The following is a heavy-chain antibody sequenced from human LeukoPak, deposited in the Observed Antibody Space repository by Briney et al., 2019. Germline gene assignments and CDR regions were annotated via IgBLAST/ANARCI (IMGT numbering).Heavy chain of an antibody. CDR1: GGSISNHY. Sequence: PSETLSLTCTVSGGSISNHYWSWIRQAPGKGLEWIGYVYYNGNTNYSPSIKSRVAISIQTPKQHSSLILSSVRAADTAVYYCAIVYCTGGSCAALGIDYWGQGTLVTVSS. CDR3: AIVYCTGGSCAALGIDY. CDR2: VYYNGNT. V-gene: IGHV4-59*11. J-gene: IGHJ4*02. D-gene: IGHD2-15*01.